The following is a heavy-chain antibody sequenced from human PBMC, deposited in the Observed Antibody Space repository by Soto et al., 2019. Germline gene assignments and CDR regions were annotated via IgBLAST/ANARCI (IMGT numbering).Heavy chain of an antibody. CDR3: ANDPYRSSISCYAGNFYY. CDR2: ISDSGGTT. Sequence: GESLRLSCAASGFTFRNYPMSWVRQAPGKGLEWVSYISDSGGTTFYADSVKGRFTISRDNSKHPLNLKVNNLSAEKPAVYHCANDPYRSSISCYAGNFYYWGQGALVTVSS. J-gene: IGHJ4*02. CDR1: GFTFRNYP. V-gene: IGHV3-23*01. D-gene: IGHD2-2*01.